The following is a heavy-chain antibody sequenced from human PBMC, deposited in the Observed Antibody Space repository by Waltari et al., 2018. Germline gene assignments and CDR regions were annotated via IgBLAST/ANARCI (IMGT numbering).Heavy chain of an antibody. D-gene: IGHD2-2*01. J-gene: IGHJ6*02. CDR1: DFPFSSYA. CDR2: ISYNARNI. V-gene: IGHV3-30*04. Sequence: QVQLVESGGGVVQPGRSLRLSCEAADFPFSSYAMHWVRQAPGKGLEWVAVISYNARNIYYVDSVKGRFTISRDNSKKTLFLQMNSLRDEDTAIYYCARDYCDRTNCHGMDVWGQGTAVTVSS. CDR3: ARDYCDRTNCHGMDV.